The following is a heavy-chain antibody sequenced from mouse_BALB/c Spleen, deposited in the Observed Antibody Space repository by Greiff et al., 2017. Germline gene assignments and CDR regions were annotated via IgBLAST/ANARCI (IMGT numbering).Heavy chain of an antibody. CDR3: ARLDGNYFFDY. CDR2: ISNGGGST. Sequence: EVMLVESGGGLVQPGGSLKLSCAASGFTFSSYTMSWVRQTPEKRLEWVAYISNGGGSTYYPDTVKGRFTISRDNAKNTLYLQMSSLKSEETAMYYCARLDGNYFFDYWGQGTTLTVSS. J-gene: IGHJ2*01. D-gene: IGHD2-1*01. CDR1: GFTFSSYT. V-gene: IGHV5-12-2*01.